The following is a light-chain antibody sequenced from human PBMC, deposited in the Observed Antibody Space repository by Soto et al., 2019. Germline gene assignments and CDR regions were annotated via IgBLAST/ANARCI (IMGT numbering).Light chain of an antibody. J-gene: IGKJ4*01. CDR2: GAS. CDR1: QSVSSN. Sequence: EIVMTQSPATLSVSPGERATLSCRASQSVSSNLAWYQQKPGQAPRLLIYGASTRVPGIAARFSGSGAGTEFTLTISSLQAEDFAVSYWQQYNNWPLTFGGGTTVEIK. V-gene: IGKV3-15*01. CDR3: QQYNNWPLT.